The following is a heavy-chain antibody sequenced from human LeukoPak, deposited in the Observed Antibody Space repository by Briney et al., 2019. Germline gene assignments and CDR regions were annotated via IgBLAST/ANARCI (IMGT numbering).Heavy chain of an antibody. D-gene: IGHD6-19*01. CDR2: ISAYNGNT. CDR3: ARDRKQWLGYYYYYMDV. J-gene: IGHJ6*03. Sequence: ASVKVSCKASGYTFTSYGISWVRQAPGQGLEWMGWISAYNGNTNYAQKLQGRVTMTTDTSTSTAYMGLRSLRSDDTAVYYCARDRKQWLGYYYYYMDVWGKGTTVTVSS. V-gene: IGHV1-18*01. CDR1: GYTFTSYG.